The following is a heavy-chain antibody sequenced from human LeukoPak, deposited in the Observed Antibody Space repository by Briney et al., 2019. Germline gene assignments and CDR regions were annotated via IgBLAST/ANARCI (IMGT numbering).Heavy chain of an antibody. J-gene: IGHJ3*02. Sequence: GGSLRLSCAASGFTFSSYEMNWVRQAPGKGLEWVSYISSSGSTIYYADSVKGRLTISRDNAKNSLYLQMNSLRAEDTAVYYCARDKGSSWPLNDAFDIWGQGTMVTVSS. V-gene: IGHV3-48*03. D-gene: IGHD6-13*01. CDR3: ARDKGSSWPLNDAFDI. CDR1: GFTFSSYE. CDR2: ISSSGSTI.